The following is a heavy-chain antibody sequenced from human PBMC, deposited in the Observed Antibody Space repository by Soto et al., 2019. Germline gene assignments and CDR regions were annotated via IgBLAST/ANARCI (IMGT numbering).Heavy chain of an antibody. CDR1: GYSFTSYW. V-gene: IGHV5-51*01. Sequence: PGESLKISCKGSGYSFTSYWIGWVRQMPGKGLEWMGIIYPGDSDTRYSPSFQGQVTISADKSISTAYLQWSSLKASDTAMYFCARHGISSPHYYYHYMDVWGKGTTVTVSS. CDR3: ARHGISSPHYYYHYMDV. D-gene: IGHD1-20*01. J-gene: IGHJ6*03. CDR2: IYPGDSDT.